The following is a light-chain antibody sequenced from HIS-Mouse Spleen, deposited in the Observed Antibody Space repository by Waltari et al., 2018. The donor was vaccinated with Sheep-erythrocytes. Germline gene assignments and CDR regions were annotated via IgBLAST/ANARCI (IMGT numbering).Light chain of an antibody. J-gene: IGKJ2*01. V-gene: IGKV1-13*02. CDR3: EQFNSYLYT. CDR1: QGMRSA. Sequence: AIQLTQSPSSLSASVGDRVTITCRARQGMRSALDWYQQKPGKAPKLLIYDASSVESGVPSRFSGSRSGTDFTLTIGSLQTEDFATYYCEQFNSYLYTFGQGTKLEIK. CDR2: DAS.